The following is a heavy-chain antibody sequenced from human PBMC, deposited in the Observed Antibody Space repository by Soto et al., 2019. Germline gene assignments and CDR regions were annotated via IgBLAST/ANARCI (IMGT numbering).Heavy chain of an antibody. D-gene: IGHD2-15*01. CDR3: ARLGHCSGGSCYWTFDY. CDR2: TYPGDSDT. Sequence: PGESLKISCKGSGYSFTSYWIGWVRQMPGKGLEWMGITYPGDSDTRNTPSFQGQVTISADKSISTAYLQWSSLKASDTAMYYCARLGHCSGGSCYWTFDYWGRGTLVTVSS. J-gene: IGHJ4*02. CDR1: GYSFTSYW. V-gene: IGHV5-51*01.